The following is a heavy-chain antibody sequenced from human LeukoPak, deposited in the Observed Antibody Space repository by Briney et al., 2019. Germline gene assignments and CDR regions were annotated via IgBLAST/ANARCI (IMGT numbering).Heavy chain of an antibody. CDR2: ITHIGST. Sequence: SETLSLTCAVYGGSFKNYFWTWFRQSPDKRLEWIGEITHIGSTNFHPSLMSRATISLDTSKNQFSLTLTSVTAADAGVYYCARDRYVYCGGDCLDAFDLWGQGTMVAVSS. CDR3: ARDRYVYCGGDCLDAFDL. V-gene: IGHV4-34*01. CDR1: GGSFKNYF. J-gene: IGHJ3*01. D-gene: IGHD2-21*02.